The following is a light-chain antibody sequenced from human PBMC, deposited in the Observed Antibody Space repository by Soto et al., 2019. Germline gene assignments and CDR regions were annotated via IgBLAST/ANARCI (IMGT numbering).Light chain of an antibody. CDR1: QDISNY. V-gene: IGKV1-33*01. Sequence: DIQITQSPCSLSASVVDRVTITSQASQDISNYLNWYQQKPGKAPKLLIYDASNLETGVPSRFSGSGSGTDFTFTISSLQPEDIATYYCQQYDNLPFTFGQGTQLDIK. J-gene: IGKJ5*01. CDR2: DAS. CDR3: QQYDNLPFT.